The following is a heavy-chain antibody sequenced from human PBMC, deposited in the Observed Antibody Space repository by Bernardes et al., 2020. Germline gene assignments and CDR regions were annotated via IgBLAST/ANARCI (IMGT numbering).Heavy chain of an antibody. CDR1: GYTFTSYG. J-gene: IGHJ6*04. CDR2: ISAYNGNT. Sequence: ASVKVSCKASGYTFTSYGISWVRQAPGQGLEWMGWISAYNGNTNYAQKLQGRVTMTTDTSTSTAYMELRSLRSDDTAVYYCARLGGSSWYFSPDYYYYGMDVWGKGTTVTVSS. D-gene: IGHD6-13*01. V-gene: IGHV1-18*01. CDR3: ARLGGSSWYFSPDYYYYGMDV.